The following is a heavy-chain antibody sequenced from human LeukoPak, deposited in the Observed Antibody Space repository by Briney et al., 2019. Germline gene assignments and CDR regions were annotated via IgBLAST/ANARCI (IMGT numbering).Heavy chain of an antibody. J-gene: IGHJ4*02. CDR3: ADYVRGSYDY. Sequence: ASVKVSCKASVYTLTVHYIHWVRQAPGQGLEWLGLINTHSGGTNYAQRFQGRVTMARDTSISTAYMLLSRLRSDNTAVYFCADYVRGSYDYWGQGTLVTVSS. D-gene: IGHD1-26*01. V-gene: IGHV1-2*02. CDR1: VYTLTVHY. CDR2: INTHSGGT.